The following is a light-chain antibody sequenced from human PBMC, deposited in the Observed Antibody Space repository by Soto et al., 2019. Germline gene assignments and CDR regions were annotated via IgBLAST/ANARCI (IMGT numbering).Light chain of an antibody. Sequence: QSVLTQPPSASGTPGQGVTISCSGSSSNIGGNTVNWYQQLPGTAPKLLIYGNNQRPSGVPDRFSGSKSGTSASLAINGLQSEDEADYYCAAWDDSLNEGVFGTGTKATVL. CDR1: SSNIGGNT. CDR3: AAWDDSLNEGV. CDR2: GNN. V-gene: IGLV1-44*01. J-gene: IGLJ1*01.